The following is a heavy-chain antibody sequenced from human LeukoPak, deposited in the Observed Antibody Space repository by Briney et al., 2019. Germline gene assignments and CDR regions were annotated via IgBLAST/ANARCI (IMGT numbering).Heavy chain of an antibody. CDR2: ISGPSDTI. CDR1: EFTFTSYA. D-gene: IGHD5-24*01. J-gene: IGHJ4*02. V-gene: IGHV3-48*04. Sequence: GGSLRLSCAGSEFTFTSYAMSWVRQAPGKGLEWVSYISGPSDTIHYADSVKGRFTISRDNAKNSLYLQMNSLGAEDTAVYYCARDLGRDRYFDSWGQGTLVTVSS. CDR3: ARDLGRDRYFDS.